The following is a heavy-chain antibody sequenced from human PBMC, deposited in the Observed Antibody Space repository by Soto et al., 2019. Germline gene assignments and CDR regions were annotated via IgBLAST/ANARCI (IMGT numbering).Heavy chain of an antibody. CDR2: ISGSGGST. CDR3: AKGARASNNRYYYYYGMDV. CDR1: GFTFSSYA. J-gene: IGHJ6*02. D-gene: IGHD4-4*01. V-gene: IGHV3-23*01. Sequence: GGSLRLSCAASGFTFSSYAMSWVRQAPGKGLEWVSAISGSGGSTYYADSVKGRFTISRDNSKNTLYLQMNSLRAEDTAVYYCAKGARASNNRYYYYYGMDVWGQGTTLTVSS.